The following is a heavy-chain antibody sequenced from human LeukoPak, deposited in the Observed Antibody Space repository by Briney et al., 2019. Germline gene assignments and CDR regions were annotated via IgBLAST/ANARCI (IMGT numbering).Heavy chain of an antibody. D-gene: IGHD3-16*02. CDR1: GGSISSGDYY. Sequence: PSETLSLTCTVSGGSISSGDYYWSWIRQPPGKGLEWIGYIYYSGSSYYNPSLKSRVTISVDTSKNQFSLKLSSVTAADTAVYYCARGRLQDYVWGSYRPYYFDYWGQGTLVTVSS. J-gene: IGHJ4*02. CDR3: ARGRLQDYVWGSYRPYYFDY. V-gene: IGHV4-30-4*01. CDR2: IYYSGSS.